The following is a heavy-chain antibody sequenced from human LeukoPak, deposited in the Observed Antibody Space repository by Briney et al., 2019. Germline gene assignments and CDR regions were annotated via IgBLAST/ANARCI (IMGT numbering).Heavy chain of an antibody. V-gene: IGHV3-11*01. CDR2: ISSRGSTI. CDR3: ARLLWFGELIDWFDP. Sequence: PGGSLRLSCAASGFTFSDYYVSWIRQAPGKGLEWVSYISSRGSTIYYTDSVKGRFTISRDNAKNSLYLQLNSLRAEDTAVYYCARLLWFGELIDWFDPWGQGTLVTVSS. CDR1: GFTFSDYY. J-gene: IGHJ5*02. D-gene: IGHD3-10*01.